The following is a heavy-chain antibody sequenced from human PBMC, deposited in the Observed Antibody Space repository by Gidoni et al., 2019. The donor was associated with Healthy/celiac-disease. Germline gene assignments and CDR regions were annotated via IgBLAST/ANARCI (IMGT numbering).Heavy chain of an antibody. V-gene: IGHV3-33*01. D-gene: IGHD6-6*01. Sequence: QVQLVESGGGVVQPGRSLRLSCAASGFTFSSYGMHWVRQAPGKGLEWVAVIWYDGSNKYYADSGKGRFTISRDNSKNTLYLQMNSLRAEDTAVYYCAREEYSSSYYFDYWGQGTLVTVSS. CDR1: GFTFSSYG. CDR3: AREEYSSSYYFDY. CDR2: IWYDGSNK. J-gene: IGHJ4*02.